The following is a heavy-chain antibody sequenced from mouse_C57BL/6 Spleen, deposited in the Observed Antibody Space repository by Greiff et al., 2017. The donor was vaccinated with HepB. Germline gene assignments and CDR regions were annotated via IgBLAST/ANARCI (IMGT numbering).Heavy chain of an antibody. D-gene: IGHD2-5*01. CDR2: IYPGDGDT. CDR1: GYAFSSYW. J-gene: IGHJ2*01. CDR3: ARKRRDSNYYSYYFDY. Sequence: QVQLQQSGAELVKPGASVKISCKASGYAFSSYWMNWVKQRPGKGLEWIGQIYPGDGDTNYNGKFKGKATLTADKSSSTAYMQLSSLTSEDSAVYFCARKRRDSNYYSYYFDYWGQGTTLTVSS. V-gene: IGHV1-80*01.